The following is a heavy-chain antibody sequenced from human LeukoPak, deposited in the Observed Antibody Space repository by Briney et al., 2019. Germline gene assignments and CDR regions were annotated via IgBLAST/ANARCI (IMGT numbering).Heavy chain of an antibody. CDR2: ISAYNGNT. D-gene: IGHD6-19*01. J-gene: IGHJ5*02. CDR1: GYTFTSYG. Sequence: GASVKVSCKASGYTFTSYGISWVRQAPGQGLEWMGWISAYNGNTNYAQKLQGRVTMTTDTSTSTAYMELRSLRSEDTAVYYCARSDLSPGYSSGWYSVGFDPWGQGTLVTVSS. CDR3: ARSDLSPGYSSGWYSVGFDP. V-gene: IGHV1-18*01.